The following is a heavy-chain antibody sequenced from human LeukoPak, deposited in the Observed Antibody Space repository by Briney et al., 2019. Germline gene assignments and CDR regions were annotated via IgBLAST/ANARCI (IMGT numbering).Heavy chain of an antibody. CDR3: VRQRVVGFYDPFDF. J-gene: IGHJ4*02. Sequence: SETLSLTCTVSGGSISSYYWSWIRQPPGKGLEWIGEINHTGGTNYNPSLKSRVTISADTSKNQFSLNLSSVTAADTAVYYCVRQRVVGFYDPFDFWGQGTLVTVSS. V-gene: IGHV4-34*01. CDR2: INHTGGT. D-gene: IGHD2/OR15-2a*01. CDR1: GGSISSYY.